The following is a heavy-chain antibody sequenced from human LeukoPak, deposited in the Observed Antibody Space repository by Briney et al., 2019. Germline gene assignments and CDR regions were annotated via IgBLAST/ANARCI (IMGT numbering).Heavy chain of an antibody. Sequence: GGSLRLSCAASGFTFSSYAMSWVRRAPGKGLEWVSAISGSGGSTYYADSVKGRFTISRDNSKNTLYLQMNSLRAEDTAVYYCAKPAAPYDILTGYSHWGQGTLVTVSS. CDR3: AKPAAPYDILTGYSH. CDR1: GFTFSSYA. V-gene: IGHV3-23*01. D-gene: IGHD3-9*01. J-gene: IGHJ4*02. CDR2: ISGSGGST.